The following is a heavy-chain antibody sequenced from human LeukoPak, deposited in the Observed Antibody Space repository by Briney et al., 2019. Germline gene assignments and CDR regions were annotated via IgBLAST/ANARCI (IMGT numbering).Heavy chain of an antibody. Sequence: PGGSLRLSCAASGFTFISYSMNWVRQAPGKGLECVSSISSSSSYIYYADSVKGRFTISRDNAKNSLYLQMNSLRAEDTAVYSCARESYYGGNSDYWGQGTLVTVSS. CDR2: ISSSSSYI. D-gene: IGHD4-23*01. CDR1: GFTFISYS. V-gene: IGHV3-21*01. CDR3: ARESYYGGNSDY. J-gene: IGHJ4*02.